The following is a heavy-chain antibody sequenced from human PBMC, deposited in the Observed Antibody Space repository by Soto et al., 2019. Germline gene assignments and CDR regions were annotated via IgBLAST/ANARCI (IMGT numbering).Heavy chain of an antibody. J-gene: IGHJ6*02. Sequence: ASVKVSCKASGYTFTSYYMHWVRQAPGQGLEWMGIINPSGGSTSYAQKFQGRVTMTRDTSTSTVYMELSSLRSEDTAVYYCASDIVVVPAAMDRNYYYYGMDVWGQGTTVTV. CDR1: GYTFTSYY. CDR3: ASDIVVVPAAMDRNYYYYGMDV. D-gene: IGHD2-2*01. V-gene: IGHV1-46*01. CDR2: INPSGGST.